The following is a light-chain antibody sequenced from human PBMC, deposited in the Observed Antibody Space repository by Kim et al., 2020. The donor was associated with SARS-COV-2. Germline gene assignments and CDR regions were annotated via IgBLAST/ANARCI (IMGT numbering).Light chain of an antibody. CDR2: GAS. Sequence: VTPGERAARSGRASQSVGSNLAWYQQKPGQAPRLLISGASTRATGFTARISGSGSGTEFTLTIYSLQPEDFAVYYCQQYNSWPLTFGGGTKVDIK. J-gene: IGKJ4*01. CDR1: QSVGSN. CDR3: QQYNSWPLT. V-gene: IGKV3-15*01.